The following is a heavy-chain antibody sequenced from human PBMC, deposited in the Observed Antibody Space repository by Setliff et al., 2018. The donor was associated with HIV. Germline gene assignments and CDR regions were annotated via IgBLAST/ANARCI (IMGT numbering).Heavy chain of an antibody. J-gene: IGHJ4*02. CDR1: GGSLSGYA. D-gene: IGHD3-10*01. CDR3: TIRGFGSGTVLLDY. Sequence: SVKVSCKASGGSLSGYAVSWVRQAPGQGLEWMGGTIPPFSREQYAEKFQGRLTMTADESTSTAYMELSSLRSEDAAMYYCTIRGFGSGTVLLDYWGQGTLVTVSS. V-gene: IGHV1-69*13. CDR2: TIPPFSRE.